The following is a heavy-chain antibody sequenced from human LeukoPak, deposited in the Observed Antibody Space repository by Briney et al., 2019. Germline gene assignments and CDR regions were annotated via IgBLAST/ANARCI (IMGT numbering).Heavy chain of an antibody. CDR3: ARTTVTTSDDAFDI. Sequence: ASVKVSCKASGYTFTTYGISWVRQAPGQGLEWMGWISAYNGNTNYAQKLQGRVTMTTDTSASTAYMELRSLRSDDTAVYYCARTTVTTSDDAFDIWGQGTMVTVSS. J-gene: IGHJ3*02. CDR2: ISAYNGNT. CDR1: GYTFTTYG. D-gene: IGHD4-17*01. V-gene: IGHV1-18*01.